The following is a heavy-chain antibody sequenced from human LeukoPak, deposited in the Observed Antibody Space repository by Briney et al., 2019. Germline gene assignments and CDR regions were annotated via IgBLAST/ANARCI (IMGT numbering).Heavy chain of an antibody. Sequence: PGGSLRLSCAASGFTFSSNYMSWVRQAPGKGLEWVSVIYSGRSTYHADSVKGRFTISRDNSKNTLYLQMNSLRAEDTAVYYCARTVTFDGMDVWGQGTTDTVYS. CDR3: ARTVTFDGMDV. CDR2: IYSGRST. D-gene: IGHD4-17*01. CDR1: GFTFSSNY. V-gene: IGHV3-66*01. J-gene: IGHJ6*02.